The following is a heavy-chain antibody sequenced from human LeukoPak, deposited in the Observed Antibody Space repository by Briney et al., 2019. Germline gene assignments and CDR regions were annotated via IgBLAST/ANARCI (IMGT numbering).Heavy chain of an antibody. J-gene: IGHJ4*02. CDR1: GYTFTGYY. Sequence: GASVKVSCKASGYTFTGYYMHWVRQAPGQGLEWMGRINPNSGGTNYAQKFQGRVTMTRDTSISTAYMELSRLRSDDTAVYYCARDQYDYSDYSFDYWGQGTLVTVSS. CDR3: ARDQYDYSDYSFDY. D-gene: IGHD4-11*01. CDR2: INPNSGGT. V-gene: IGHV1-2*06.